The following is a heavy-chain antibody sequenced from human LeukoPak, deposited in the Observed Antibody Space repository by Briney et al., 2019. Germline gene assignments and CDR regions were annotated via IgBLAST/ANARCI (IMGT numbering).Heavy chain of an antibody. CDR1: GGSISSSSYY. CDR3: ARDPPHYYGSGSPGGDY. V-gene: IGHV4-39*07. D-gene: IGHD3-10*01. J-gene: IGHJ4*02. Sequence: SETLSLTCTVSGGSISSSSYYWGWIRQPPGKGLEWIGSIYYSGSTYYNPSLKSRVTISVDTSKNQFSLKLSSVTAADTAVYYCARDPPHYYGSGSPGGDYWGQGTLVTVSS. CDR2: IYYSGST.